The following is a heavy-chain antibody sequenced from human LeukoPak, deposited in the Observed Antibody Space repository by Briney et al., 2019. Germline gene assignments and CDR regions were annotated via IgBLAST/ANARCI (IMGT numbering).Heavy chain of an antibody. CDR2: IYYSGNT. D-gene: IGHD3-9*01. CDR1: GGSISSGGYY. J-gene: IGHJ4*02. CDR3: ARAQLDYYFDY. V-gene: IGHV4-31*02. Sequence: SETLSLTCTVSGGSISSGGYYWSWICQHPGKGLEWIGYIYYSGNTYSNPSLKSRVTISSDTSKNQFSLKLNSMTAADTAVYYCARAQLDYYFDYWGQGALVTVSS.